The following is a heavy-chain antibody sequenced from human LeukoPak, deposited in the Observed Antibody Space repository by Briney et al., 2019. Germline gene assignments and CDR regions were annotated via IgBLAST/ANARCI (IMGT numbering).Heavy chain of an antibody. CDR1: GYTFTGYY. D-gene: IGHD6-13*01. V-gene: IGHV1-18*04. J-gene: IGHJ5*02. CDR3: ARGDGVAAAGTNWFDP. Sequence: ASVKVSCKASGYTFTGYYMHWVRQAPGQGLEWMGWISAYNGNTNYAQKLQGRVTMTTDTSTSTAYMELRSLRSDDTAVDYCARGDGVAAAGTNWFDPWGQGTLVTVSS. CDR2: ISAYNGNT.